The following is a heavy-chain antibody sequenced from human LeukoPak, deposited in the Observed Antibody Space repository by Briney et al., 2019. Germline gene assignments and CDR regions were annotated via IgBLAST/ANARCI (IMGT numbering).Heavy chain of an antibody. Sequence: PGGSLRLSCVVSGFTFDDFGMAWVRQVPGKGLEWVSGINWNGGSTGYADSVKGRFTISRDNAESSLYLQMDSLRADDTAVYYCARYKRTYAEYLWYFDYWGQGTLVTVSS. CDR1: GFTFDDFG. V-gene: IGHV3-20*04. D-gene: IGHD4-17*01. CDR3: ARYKRTYAEYLWYFDY. J-gene: IGHJ4*02. CDR2: INWNGGST.